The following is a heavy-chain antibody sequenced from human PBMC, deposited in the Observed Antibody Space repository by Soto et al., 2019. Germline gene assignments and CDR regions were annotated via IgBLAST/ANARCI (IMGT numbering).Heavy chain of an antibody. D-gene: IGHD2-21*02. Sequence: QVQLQESGPVLVKPSGTLSLTCAVSGDSISRDKWWSGVRQPPGKGLEWIGEIHHSGRTNYNPSLKSRVTIFGETSKNPVSLELSSMTAEDTAVYYCARGGDWQFDYWGQGTLVTVSS. J-gene: IGHJ4*02. CDR1: GDSISRDKW. CDR3: ARGGDWQFDY. CDR2: IHHSGRT. V-gene: IGHV4-4*02.